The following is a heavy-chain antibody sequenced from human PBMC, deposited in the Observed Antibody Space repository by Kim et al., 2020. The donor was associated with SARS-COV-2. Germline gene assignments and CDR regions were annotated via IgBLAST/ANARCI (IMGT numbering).Heavy chain of an antibody. V-gene: IGHV3-11*01. D-gene: IGHD2-21*01. CDR2: ISSSSIM. CDR3: ARGLLPLYFNF. Sequence: GGSLRLSCAASGFTFRDFYMSWIRQAPGKGLEWVSSISSSSIMYYADSVKGRFTISRDNAENSLFLQMYSLRAEDTAVYYCARGLLPLYFNFWGQGTLVT. J-gene: IGHJ4*02. CDR1: GFTFRDFY.